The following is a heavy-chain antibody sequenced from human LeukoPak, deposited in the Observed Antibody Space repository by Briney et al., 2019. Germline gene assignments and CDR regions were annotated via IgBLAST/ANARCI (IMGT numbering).Heavy chain of an antibody. CDR2: IIPIFGTA. CDR3: ARGGVVILDDDAFDI. Sequence: SVKVSCKASGSTFSSYAISWVRQAPGQGLEWMGGIIPIFGTANYAQKFQGRVTITTDESTSTAYMELSSLRSEDTAVYYCARGGVVILDDDAFDIWGQGTMVTVSS. J-gene: IGHJ3*02. D-gene: IGHD3-3*01. V-gene: IGHV1-69*05. CDR1: GSTFSSYA.